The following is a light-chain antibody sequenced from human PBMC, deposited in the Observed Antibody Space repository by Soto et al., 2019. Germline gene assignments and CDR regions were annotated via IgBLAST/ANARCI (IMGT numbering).Light chain of an antibody. CDR3: LVFAGGVWV. CDR2: STS. CDR1: TGAVTSDYY. J-gene: IGLJ3*02. Sequence: QAVVTQEPSLTVSPGGTVTLTCASSTGAVTSDYYAHWFQQEPGQAPRPLIYSTSNKHSLTPARFSGSLLGDRAALILSGVQPEDEADYYCLVFAGGVWVLGGGTQLTVL. V-gene: IGLV7-43*01.